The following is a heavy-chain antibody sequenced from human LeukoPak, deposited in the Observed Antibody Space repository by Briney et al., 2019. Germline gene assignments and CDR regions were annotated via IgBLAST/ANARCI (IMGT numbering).Heavy chain of an antibody. Sequence: ASVKVSCKASGYTFTSYYMHWVRQAPGQGLEWMGIINPSGGSTSYAQKFQGRVTMTRDMSTSTVYVELSSLRSEDTAVYYCARGLHCSSTSCYTGFDYWGQGTLVTVSS. J-gene: IGHJ4*02. D-gene: IGHD2-2*02. CDR2: INPSGGST. CDR3: ARGLHCSSTSCYTGFDY. V-gene: IGHV1-46*01. CDR1: GYTFTSYY.